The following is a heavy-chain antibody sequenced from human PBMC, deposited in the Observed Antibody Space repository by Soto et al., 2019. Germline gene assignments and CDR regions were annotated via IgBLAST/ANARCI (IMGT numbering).Heavy chain of an antibody. Sequence: EVQLVESGGGLVKPGGPLRLSCAASGFTFTRYSMNWVRQAPGKWLEWVSSISSTTNYIYYADSMKGRFTVSRDNAKNSVYLAMNSLSAADTAVYYCARGSEDLTTTFDYWGHGTLVTVSS. V-gene: IGHV3-21*01. CDR1: GFTFTRYS. J-gene: IGHJ4*01. CDR3: ARGSEDLTTTFDY. CDR2: ISSTTNYI. D-gene: IGHD1-1*01.